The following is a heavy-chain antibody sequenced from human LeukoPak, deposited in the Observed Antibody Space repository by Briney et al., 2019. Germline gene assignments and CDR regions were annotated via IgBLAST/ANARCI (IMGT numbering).Heavy chain of an antibody. Sequence: ASVKVSCKASGGTFSSYAISWVRQAPGQGLEWMGRIIPILGIANYAQKFQGRVTITADKSTSTAYMELSSLRSEDTAVYYCARVSSGWYMLGRRSNCFDYWGQGTLVTVSS. CDR3: ARVSSGWYMLGRRSNCFDY. CDR1: GGTFSSYA. V-gene: IGHV1-69*04. J-gene: IGHJ4*02. CDR2: IIPILGIA. D-gene: IGHD6-19*01.